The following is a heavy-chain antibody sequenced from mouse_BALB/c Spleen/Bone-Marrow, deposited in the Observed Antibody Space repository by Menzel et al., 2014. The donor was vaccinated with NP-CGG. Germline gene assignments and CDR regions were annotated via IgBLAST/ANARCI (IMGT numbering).Heavy chain of an antibody. D-gene: IGHD2-3*01. CDR2: INSGSGGP. Sequence: QVQLQQSGAELVRPGTSVKVSCKASGYAFTNYLIEWVKQRPGQGLEWIGVINSGSGGPNYNEKFKGKGTLTADKSSSTAYMQLSSLTSDDSAVYFCARRDDGYYYYAMDYWGQGTSVTVSS. J-gene: IGHJ4*01. CDR3: ARRDDGYYYYAMDY. V-gene: IGHV1-54*03. CDR1: GYAFTNYL.